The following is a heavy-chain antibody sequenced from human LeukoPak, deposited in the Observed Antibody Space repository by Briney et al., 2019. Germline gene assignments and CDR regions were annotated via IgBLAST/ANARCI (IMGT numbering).Heavy chain of an antibody. J-gene: IGHJ4*02. CDR3: ARETRYQLLSYFDY. CDR1: GGTFSSYA. Sequence: EASVKVSCKASGGTFSSYAISWVRQAPGQGLEWMGGIIPIFGTANYAQKFQGRVTITADESTSTAYMELSSLRSEDTAVCYCARETRYQLLSYFDYWGQGTLVTVSS. D-gene: IGHD2-2*01. CDR2: IIPIFGTA. V-gene: IGHV1-69*01.